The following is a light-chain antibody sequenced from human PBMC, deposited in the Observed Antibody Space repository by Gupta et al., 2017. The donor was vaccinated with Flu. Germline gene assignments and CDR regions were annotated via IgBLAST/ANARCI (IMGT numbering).Light chain of an antibody. CDR2: GAS. CDR1: QSVYSSY. CDR3: QQYGSSPRT. V-gene: IGKV3-20*01. J-gene: IGKJ1*01. Sequence: EIVLTPSPGTLSLSPGERATLPCRASQSVYSSYLAWYQHKPGQAPRLLIYGASIRATGIPDRFSGSGSGTDFTLTISRLEPEDFAVYYCQQYGSSPRTFGQGTKVEIK.